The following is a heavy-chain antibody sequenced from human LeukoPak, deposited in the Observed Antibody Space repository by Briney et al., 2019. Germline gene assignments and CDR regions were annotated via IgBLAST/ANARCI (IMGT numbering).Heavy chain of an antibody. CDR2: INPNSGGT. D-gene: IGHD6-13*01. J-gene: IGHJ4*02. CDR1: GYTFTGSY. Sequence: ASVKVSCKASGYTFTGSYMHWVRQAPGQGLAGMGWINPNSGGTNYAQKFQGRVTLTRDTPINTAYMELSRLRSDDTAVYYCARGYVSSSWFYFDYWGQGTLVTVSS. V-gene: IGHV1-2*02. CDR3: ARGYVSSSWFYFDY.